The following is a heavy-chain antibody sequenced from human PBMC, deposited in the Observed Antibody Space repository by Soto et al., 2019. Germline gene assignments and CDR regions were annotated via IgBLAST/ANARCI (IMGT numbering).Heavy chain of an antibody. J-gene: IGHJ4*02. CDR3: ARHPVYATGWQIDY. CDR2: IYNSGRT. Sequence: PSETLSLTCTVSGCSISSNIYHWGWIRQPPGKGLEWIGRIYNSGRTYYNASLKSRVSISIDTSKNQFSLKLTSVTAADTAVYYCARHPVYATGWQIDYWGQGALVTVSS. V-gene: IGHV4-39*01. CDR1: GCSISSNIYH. D-gene: IGHD2-2*01.